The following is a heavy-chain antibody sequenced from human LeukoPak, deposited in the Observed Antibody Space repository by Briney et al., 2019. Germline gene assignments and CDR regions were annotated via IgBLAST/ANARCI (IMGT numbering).Heavy chain of an antibody. CDR1: GFTFDDYA. CDR3: AKDRDSSGWYYFDY. CDR2: ISWSSGSI. J-gene: IGHJ4*02. V-gene: IGHV3-9*01. D-gene: IGHD6-19*01. Sequence: GRSLRLSCAASGFTFDDYAMHWVRQAPGKGLEWVSGISWSSGSIGYADSVKGRFTISRDNAKNSLYLQMNSLRAEDTALYYCAKDRDSSGWYYFDYWGQGTLVTVSS.